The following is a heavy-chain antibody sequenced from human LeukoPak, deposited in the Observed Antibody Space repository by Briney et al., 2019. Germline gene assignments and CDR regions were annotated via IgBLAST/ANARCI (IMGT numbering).Heavy chain of an antibody. V-gene: IGHV3-7*01. D-gene: IGHD4-11*01. CDR1: GFTFTNYW. CDR3: ANSAAGDF. J-gene: IGHJ4*02. CDR2: IKQDGSER. Sequence: PGGSLRLSCAASGFTFTNYWMTWVRQAPGKGLEWVANIKQDGSERYYADSVKGRFTISRDNAKNSVYLQMNSLRAEDTAVYYCANSAAGDFWGQGTLVTVSS.